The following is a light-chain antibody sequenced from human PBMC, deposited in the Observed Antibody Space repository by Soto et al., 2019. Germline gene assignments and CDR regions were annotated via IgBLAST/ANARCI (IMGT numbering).Light chain of an antibody. CDR3: QQYTNYPRT. CDR2: DVS. CDR1: QSISSW. V-gene: IGKV1-5*01. J-gene: IGKJ1*01. Sequence: DIQMTQSPPTLSASVGDRVTITCRASQSISSWLAWYQQRPGKAPNLLIYDVSSLESGVPSRFSGSGSGTEFTLTISSLQPDDIATYYCQQYTNYPRTFGQGTK.